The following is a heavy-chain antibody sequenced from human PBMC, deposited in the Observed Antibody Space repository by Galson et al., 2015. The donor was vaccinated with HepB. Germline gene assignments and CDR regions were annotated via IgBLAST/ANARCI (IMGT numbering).Heavy chain of an antibody. Sequence: ETLFLTCTVSGYSISSGYYWGWLRQPPGKGLEWIGSIYHSGSTYYNPSLKSRVTISVDTSKNQFSLKLSSVTAADTAVYYCARVWMTTGEAVDYWGQGTLVTVSS. J-gene: IGHJ4*02. CDR3: ARVWMTTGEAVDY. CDR1: GYSISSGYY. D-gene: IGHD4-17*01. CDR2: IYHSGST. V-gene: IGHV4-38-2*02.